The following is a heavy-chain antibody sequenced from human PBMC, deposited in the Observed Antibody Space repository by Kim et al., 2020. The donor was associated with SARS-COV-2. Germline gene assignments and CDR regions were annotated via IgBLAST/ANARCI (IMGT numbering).Heavy chain of an antibody. CDR3: ARDNPGYSYGNFDY. J-gene: IGHJ4*02. D-gene: IGHD5-18*01. V-gene: IGHV3-30*04. CDR1: GFTFSSYA. CDR2: ISYDGSNK. Sequence: GGSLRLSCAASGFTFSSYAMHWVRQAPGKGLEWVAVISYDGSNKYYADSVKGRFTISRDNSKNTLYLQMNSLRAEDTAVYYCARDNPGYSYGNFDYWGQGTLVTVSS.